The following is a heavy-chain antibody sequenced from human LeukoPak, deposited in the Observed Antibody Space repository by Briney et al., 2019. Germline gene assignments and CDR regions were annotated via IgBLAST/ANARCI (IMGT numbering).Heavy chain of an antibody. V-gene: IGHV4-34*01. CDR1: GGSFSGYY. Sequence: AETLSLTCAVYGGSFSGYYWSWIRQPPGKGLEWVGEINHSGSTNYNPSFKSRVTISVDTSKSQFSLKLSFVTAADTAVYYCARAFGYRSGWLTGWYFDLWGRGTLVTVSS. D-gene: IGHD6-19*01. CDR2: INHSGST. CDR3: ARAFGYRSGWLTGWYFDL. J-gene: IGHJ2*01.